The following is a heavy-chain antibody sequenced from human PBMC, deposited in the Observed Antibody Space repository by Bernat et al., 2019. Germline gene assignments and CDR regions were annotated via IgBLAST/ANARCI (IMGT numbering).Heavy chain of an antibody. V-gene: IGHV4-61*08. CDR2: IYYSGST. Sequence: QVQLQESGPGLVKPSQTLSLTCTVSGGSISSGGYYWSWIRQPPGKGLEWIGYIYYSGSTNYNPSLKSRVTISVDTSKNQFSLKLSSVTAADTAVYYCARGGIVVVRGFDYWGQGTLVTVSS. CDR1: GGSISSGGYY. CDR3: ARGGIVVVRGFDY. D-gene: IGHD2-2*01. J-gene: IGHJ4*02.